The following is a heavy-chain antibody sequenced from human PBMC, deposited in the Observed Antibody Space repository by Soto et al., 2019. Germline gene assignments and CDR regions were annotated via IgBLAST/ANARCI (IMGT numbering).Heavy chain of an antibody. D-gene: IGHD5-18*01. Sequence: SETLSLTCTVSGGSISSGGYHWSWIRQHPGKGLEWIGYIYYSGSTYYNPSLKSRVTISVDTSKNQFSLKLSSVTAADTAVYYCARGAMAATYYYYGMDVWGQGTTVTVSS. CDR3: ARGAMAATYYYYGMDV. CDR1: GGSISSGGYH. CDR2: IYYSGST. V-gene: IGHV4-31*03. J-gene: IGHJ6*02.